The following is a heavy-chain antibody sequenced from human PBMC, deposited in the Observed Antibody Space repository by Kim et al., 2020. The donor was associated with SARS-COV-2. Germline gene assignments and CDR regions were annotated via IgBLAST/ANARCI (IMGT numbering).Heavy chain of an antibody. CDR1: GVTHNSYA. D-gene: IGHD5-18*01. CDR2: IIPILGIA. V-gene: IGHV1-69*04. J-gene: IGHJ4*02. Sequence: SVKVSCKASGVTHNSYAITWVRQAPGQGLEWMGRIIPILGIANYAQRLQGRVTITADTSTSTGYMELSSLRSGDTAVYYCAYVDTAMVINDWGQGTLVTVSS. CDR3: AYVDTAMVIND.